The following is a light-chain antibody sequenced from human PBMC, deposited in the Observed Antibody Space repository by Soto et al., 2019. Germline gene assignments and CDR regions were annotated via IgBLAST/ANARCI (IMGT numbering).Light chain of an antibody. CDR2: DAS. Sequence: EIVMTQSPATLSVSPGETTRLSCRASQSINSDVAWYQQKPGQAPRLLIYDASNRATGIPARFSGSGSGTDFTLTISRLEPEDFAVYYCQQYGSSPLTFGGGTKVDIK. V-gene: IGKV3-20*01. J-gene: IGKJ4*01. CDR3: QQYGSSPLT. CDR1: QSINSD.